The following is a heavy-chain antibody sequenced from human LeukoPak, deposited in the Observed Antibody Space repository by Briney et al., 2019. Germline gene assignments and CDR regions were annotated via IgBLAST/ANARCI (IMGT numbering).Heavy chain of an antibody. CDR3: VTGIYNGWYYFDS. J-gene: IGHJ4*02. Sequence: ASVKVSCKASGYTFTGYYIHWVRQAPGQGLEWMGWINPNSGGTNYAQKFQGWVTMTRDTSISTAYMELSRLRSDDTAVYYCVTGIYNGWYYFDSWGQGTLVTVSS. D-gene: IGHD6-19*01. CDR2: INPNSGGT. V-gene: IGHV1-2*04. CDR1: GYTFTGYY.